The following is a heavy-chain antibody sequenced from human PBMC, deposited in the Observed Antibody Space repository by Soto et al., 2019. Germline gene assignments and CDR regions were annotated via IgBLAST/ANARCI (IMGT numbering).Heavy chain of an antibody. D-gene: IGHD4-4*01. Sequence: ASVKVSCKASGGTFSSYAISWVRQAPGQGLEWMGGIIPIFGTANYAQKFQGRVTITADESTSTAYMELSSLRSEDTAVYYCASGKDSNYGYYFDYWGQGTLVTVSS. J-gene: IGHJ4*02. CDR2: IIPIFGTA. V-gene: IGHV1-69*13. CDR1: GGTFSSYA. CDR3: ASGKDSNYGYYFDY.